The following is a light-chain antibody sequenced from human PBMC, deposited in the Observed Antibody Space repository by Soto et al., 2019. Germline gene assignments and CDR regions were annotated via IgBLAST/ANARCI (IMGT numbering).Light chain of an antibody. Sequence: EIVLTQSPGTLSLSPGERATLSCRASQSVSSSYLAWYQQKPGQAPRLLIYGASSRATGIPDRFSGSGSGADCTLTISRLEPEDFAVYSCQQYGSSPVYTFGQGTKLDIK. CDR1: QSVSSSY. J-gene: IGKJ2*01. CDR3: QQYGSSPVYT. V-gene: IGKV3-20*01. CDR2: GAS.